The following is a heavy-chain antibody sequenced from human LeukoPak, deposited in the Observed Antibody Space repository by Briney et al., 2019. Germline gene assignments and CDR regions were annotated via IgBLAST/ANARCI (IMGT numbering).Heavy chain of an antibody. J-gene: IGHJ3*02. CDR1: GYTFTSHY. CDR2: INPSGGST. V-gene: IGHV1-46*01. CDR3: ARVGEGYDYGGAFDI. D-gene: IGHD4-23*01. Sequence: ASVKVSCKASGYTFTSHYMHWVRQAPGQGLEWMGIINPSGGSTSYAQKFQGRVTMTRDTSTSTVYMELSSLRSEDTAVYYCARVGEGYDYGGAFDIWGQGTMVTVSS.